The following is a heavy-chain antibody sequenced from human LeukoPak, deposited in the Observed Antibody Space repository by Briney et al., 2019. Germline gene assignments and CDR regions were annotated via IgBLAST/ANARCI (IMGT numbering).Heavy chain of an antibody. CDR1: GGTCSSYT. V-gene: IGHV1-69*04. D-gene: IGHD2-2*01. Sequence: SVKVSCKASGGTCSSYTISWVRQAPGQGLEWMGRIIPILGIANYAQKFQGRVTITADKSTSTAYMELSSLRSEDTAVYYCAREKGYCSSTSCFDAFDIWGQGTMVTVSS. J-gene: IGHJ3*02. CDR3: AREKGYCSSTSCFDAFDI. CDR2: IIPILGIA.